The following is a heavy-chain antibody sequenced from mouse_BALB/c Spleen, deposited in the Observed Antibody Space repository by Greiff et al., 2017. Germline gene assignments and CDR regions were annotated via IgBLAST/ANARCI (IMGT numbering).Heavy chain of an antibody. CDR1: GFSLTSYG. CDR3: ARNWDRYEAWFAY. V-gene: IGHV2-4-1*01. Sequence: QVQLKESGPGLVQPSQSLSITCTVSGFSLTSYGVHWVRQSPGKGLEWLGVIWSGGSTDYNAAFISRLSISKDNSKSQVFFKMNSLQADDTAIYYCARNWDRYEAWFAYWGQGTLVTVSA. J-gene: IGHJ3*01. CDR2: IWSGGST. D-gene: IGHD2-14*01.